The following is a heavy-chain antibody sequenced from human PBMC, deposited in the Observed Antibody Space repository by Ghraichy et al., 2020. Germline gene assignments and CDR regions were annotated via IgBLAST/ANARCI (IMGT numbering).Heavy chain of an antibody. CDR1: GGSISSYY. J-gene: IGHJ5*02. CDR3: ARHWPARGAAADAGAWLDP. V-gene: IGHV4-4*09. CDR2: IYTSGST. D-gene: IGHD6-13*01. Sequence: SETLSLTCTVSGGSISSYYWSWIRQHPGKGLEWIGYIYTSGSTNYNPSLKSRVTISVDTSKNQFSLKLDSVTAADTAMYYCARHWPARGAAADAGAWLDPWGQGTLVTVSS.